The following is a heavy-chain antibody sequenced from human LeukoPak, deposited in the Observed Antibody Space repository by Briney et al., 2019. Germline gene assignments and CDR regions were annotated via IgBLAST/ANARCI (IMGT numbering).Heavy chain of an antibody. V-gene: IGHV4-4*07. D-gene: IGHD3-22*01. CDR2: ISGSGST. J-gene: IGHJ4*02. Sequence: PPETLSLTCTVSGDSISSYYWSWIRQPAGKGLEWIARISGSGSTNYNPSLKSRVTLSVDTSKNQFSLKLSSVTAADTAVYYCARDRTYYDSTGYYFDFWGQGTLVTVSS. CDR3: ARDRTYYDSTGYYFDF. CDR1: GDSISSYY.